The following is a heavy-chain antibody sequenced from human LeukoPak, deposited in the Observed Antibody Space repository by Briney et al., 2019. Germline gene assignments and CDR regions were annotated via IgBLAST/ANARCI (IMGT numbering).Heavy chain of an antibody. V-gene: IGHV4-30-4*08. CDR1: GGSISSSDYY. J-gene: IGHJ4*02. Sequence: KPSETLSLTCVVSGGSISSSDYYWSWIRQSPGKGLEWIGYINYTGIAYYNPSLSSRLTITVDTSKNQFSLKMNSVTAADTAVYYCARGQWFRAFWSRGTPVTVSS. CDR3: ARGQWFRAF. D-gene: IGHD3-10*01. CDR2: INYTGIA.